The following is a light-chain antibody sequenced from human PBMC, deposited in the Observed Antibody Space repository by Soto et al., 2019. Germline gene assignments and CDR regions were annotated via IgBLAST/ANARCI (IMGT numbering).Light chain of an antibody. CDR3: QQYYSTPLP. Sequence: DIVMTQSPDSLAVSLGERVTINCKSSQSVLYSSNNKNYLAWYQQKPGQPPKLLIYWASTRESGVPDRFSGSGSGTDFTLTISSLQAEDVAFYYCQQYYSTPLPLGGGTKVEIK. CDR2: WAS. J-gene: IGKJ4*01. CDR1: QSVLYSSNNKNY. V-gene: IGKV4-1*01.